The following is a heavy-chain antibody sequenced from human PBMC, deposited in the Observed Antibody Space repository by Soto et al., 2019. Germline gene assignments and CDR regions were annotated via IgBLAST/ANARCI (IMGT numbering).Heavy chain of an antibody. CDR3: ARADYGDYALDY. CDR2: IWYDGSNK. Sequence: QVQLVESGGGVVQPGRSLRLSCAASGFTFSSYGMHWVRQAPGKGLVWVAVIWYDGSNKYYADSVKGRFTISRDNSKNTLYLQMNSLRAEDTAVYYCARADYGDYALDYWGQGTLVTVSS. V-gene: IGHV3-33*01. J-gene: IGHJ4*02. CDR1: GFTFSSYG. D-gene: IGHD4-17*01.